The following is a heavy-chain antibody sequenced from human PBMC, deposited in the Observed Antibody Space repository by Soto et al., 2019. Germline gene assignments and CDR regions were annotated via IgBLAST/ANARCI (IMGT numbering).Heavy chain of an antibody. CDR2: INPNSGGT. J-gene: IGHJ6*02. CDR3: ARALGAGEDRYYYYGMDA. Sequence: GASVKVSCKASGYTFTCYYIRWVRQAPGQGLECMGWINPNSGGTNYAQKFQGWVTMTRDTSISTAYMELSRLRSDDTAVYYCARALGAGEDRYYYYGMDAWGQGTTVTVSS. CDR1: GYTFTCYY. D-gene: IGHD3-16*01. V-gene: IGHV1-2*04.